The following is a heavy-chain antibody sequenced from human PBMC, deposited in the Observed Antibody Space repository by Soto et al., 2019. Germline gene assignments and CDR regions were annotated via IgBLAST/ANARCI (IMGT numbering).Heavy chain of an antibody. V-gene: IGHV3-23*01. CDR3: ANWRLRGASRMDI. CDR1: GFTFSTYA. Sequence: EVQLLESGGGLVQPGGSLRLSCEASGFTFSTYAMSWVRQAPGKGLQWVSGISGTGAGTYYADSVKGRFTISRDNSKNTLYLQMNSLRAEDTAVYYCANWRLRGASRMDIWGQGTTVTVSS. J-gene: IGHJ6*02. D-gene: IGHD3-10*01. CDR2: ISGTGAGT.